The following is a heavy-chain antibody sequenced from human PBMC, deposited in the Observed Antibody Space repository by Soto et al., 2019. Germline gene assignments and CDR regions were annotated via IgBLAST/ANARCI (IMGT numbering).Heavy chain of an antibody. J-gene: IGHJ4*02. V-gene: IGHV3-7*01. CDR2: INQDGSEE. D-gene: IGHD6-19*01. CDR3: ARTKPIEVAGTFDY. CDR1: GFTFSSYW. Sequence: GGSLRLSCAASGFTFSSYWMSWVRQAPGKGPEWVANINQDGSEEYYVDSVKGRFTISRDNAKNSLYLQMNSRRGEDTAVYYWARTKPIEVAGTFDYWGQGTRVTVSS.